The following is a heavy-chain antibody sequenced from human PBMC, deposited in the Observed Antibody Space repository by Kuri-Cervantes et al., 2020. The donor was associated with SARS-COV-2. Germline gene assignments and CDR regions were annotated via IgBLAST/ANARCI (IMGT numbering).Heavy chain of an antibody. CDR3: AREIVATPYYMDV. Sequence: GGSLRLSCAASGFSFRPYSMNWVRQAPGKGLEWVSYISSSSSTIYYADSVKGRFTISRDNAKNSLYLQMNSLRDEDTAVYYCAREIVATPYYMDVRGKGTTVTVSS. D-gene: IGHD2-15*01. CDR2: ISSSSSTI. J-gene: IGHJ6*03. V-gene: IGHV3-48*02. CDR1: GFSFRPYS.